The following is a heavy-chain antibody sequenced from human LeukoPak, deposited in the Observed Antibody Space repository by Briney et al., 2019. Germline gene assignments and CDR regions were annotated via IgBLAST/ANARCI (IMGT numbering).Heavy chain of an antibody. CDR1: GYTFTSYG. D-gene: IGHD2-8*01. CDR3: ARGGPGLCYAPRCYYYYMDV. J-gene: IGHJ6*03. Sequence: GASVKVSCKASGYTFTSYGISWVRQAPGQGLEWMGWISAYNGNTNYAQKLQGRVTMTTDTSTSTAYMELRSLRSDDTAVYYCARGGPGLCYAPRCYYYYMDVWGKGTTVTVSS. CDR2: ISAYNGNT. V-gene: IGHV1-18*01.